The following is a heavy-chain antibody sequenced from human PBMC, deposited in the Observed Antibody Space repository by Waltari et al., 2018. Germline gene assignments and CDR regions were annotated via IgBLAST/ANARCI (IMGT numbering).Heavy chain of an antibody. CDR3: AKDHSSLAGTNGNYFDY. CDR1: GFTFDDYA. Sequence: EVQLVESGGGLVQPGRSLRLSCAASGFTFDDYAMPWVRQAPGKGLEWVSGISWNSGSIGYADSVKGRFTISRDNAKNSLYLQMNSLRAEDMALYYCAKDHSSLAGTNGNYFDYWGQGTLVTVSS. J-gene: IGHJ4*02. CDR2: ISWNSGSI. V-gene: IGHV3-9*03. D-gene: IGHD6-13*01.